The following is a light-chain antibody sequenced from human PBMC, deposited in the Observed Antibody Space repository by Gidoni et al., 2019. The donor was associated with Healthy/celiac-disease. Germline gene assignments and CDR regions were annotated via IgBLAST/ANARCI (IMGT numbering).Light chain of an antibody. CDR2: GAS. J-gene: IGKJ4*01. CDR3: QQYGSSPPLT. Sequence: EIGLKQFPSNLSLSPGERATLPCRASQSVSSSHLAWYQQKPGQDPRLLIYGASSRAPGIPDRFSGSGSGTDFTLTISRLEPEDFAVYYCQQYGSSPPLTFGGGTQVEIK. CDR1: QSVSSSH. V-gene: IGKV3-20*01.